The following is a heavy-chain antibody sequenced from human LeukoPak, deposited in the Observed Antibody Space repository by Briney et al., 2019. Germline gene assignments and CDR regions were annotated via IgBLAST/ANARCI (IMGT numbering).Heavy chain of an antibody. J-gene: IGHJ4*02. CDR1: GGSISSYY. D-gene: IGHD6-13*01. V-gene: IGHV4-59*01. CDR2: IYYSGST. Sequence: PSETLSLTCTVSGGSISSYYWSWIRQPPGKGLEWIGYIYYSGSTNYNPSLKSRVTISVDTSKNQFSLKLSPVTAADTAVYYCARSEGGIAAADYWGQGTLVTVSS. CDR3: ARSEGGIAAADY.